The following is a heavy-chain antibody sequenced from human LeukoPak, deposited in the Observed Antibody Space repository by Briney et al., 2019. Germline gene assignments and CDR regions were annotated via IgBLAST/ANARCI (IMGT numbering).Heavy chain of an antibody. J-gene: IGHJ4*02. CDR1: GYIFTNYG. CDR3: ARSVLYSSTSFPDY. V-gene: IGHV1-18*01. Sequence: ASVKVSCKASGYIFTNYGISWVRQAPGQGLEWLGWISTYHGNTNYAQTLQGRVTMTTDTSTSTAYMELRSLGSDDTAVYYCARSVLYSSTSFPDYWGQGTLVTVSS. D-gene: IGHD6-13*01. CDR2: ISTYHGNT.